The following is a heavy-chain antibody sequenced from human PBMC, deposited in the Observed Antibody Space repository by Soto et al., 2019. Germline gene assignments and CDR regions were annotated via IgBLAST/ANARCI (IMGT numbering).Heavy chain of an antibody. J-gene: IGHJ4*02. CDR2: INPNSGGT. CDR1: GYTFTGYY. CDR3: ARGVGATQDLDY. D-gene: IGHD1-26*01. V-gene: IGHV1-2*04. Sequence: ASVKVSCKASGYTFTGYYMHWVRQAPGQGLEWMGWINPNSGGTNYAQKFQGWVTMTRDTSISTVYMELSSLRSEDTAVYYCARGVGATQDLDYWGQGTLVTVSS.